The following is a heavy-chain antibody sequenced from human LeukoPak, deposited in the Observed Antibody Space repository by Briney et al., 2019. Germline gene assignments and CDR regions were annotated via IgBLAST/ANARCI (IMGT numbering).Heavy chain of an antibody. J-gene: IGHJ4*02. CDR1: GYSFTNYY. V-gene: IGHV1-46*01. Sequence: ASVKVSCKATGYSFTNYYMHWVRQAPGQGLEWMGIIHSGGGSTTYAQKFQGRVAMTRDTSTTTVYMELRSLRSEDTAVYYCARDDTHHSWDYWGQGTLVTVSS. D-gene: IGHD1-14*01. CDR3: ARDDTHHSWDY. CDR2: IHSGGGST.